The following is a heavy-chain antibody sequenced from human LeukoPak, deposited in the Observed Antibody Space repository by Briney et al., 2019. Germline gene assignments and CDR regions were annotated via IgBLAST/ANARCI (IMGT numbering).Heavy chain of an antibody. D-gene: IGHD2-2*01. Sequence: GGSLRLSCAAFEFTFSNYDMHWVRQAPGKGLEWVALIRFDGSDKYYADSVKGRFTISRDNSKNTLSLQMNSLRAEDTALYYCAKARGTSAATGYYYYMDVWADGTTVTVSS. CDR1: EFTFSNYD. V-gene: IGHV3-30*02. J-gene: IGHJ6*03. CDR2: IRFDGSDK. CDR3: AKARGTSAATGYYYYMDV.